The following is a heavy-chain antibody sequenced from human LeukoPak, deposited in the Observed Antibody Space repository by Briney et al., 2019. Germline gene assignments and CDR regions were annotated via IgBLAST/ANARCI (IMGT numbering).Heavy chain of an antibody. D-gene: IGHD1-1*01. V-gene: IGHV3-53*01. J-gene: IGHJ4*02. CDR3: ARTNVY. Sequence: QAGGSLRLSCAASGFTFSSYEMNWVRQAPGKGLEWVSVIYSGGSTYYADSVKGRFTISRDNSKNTLYLQMNSLRAEDTAVYYCARTNVYWGQGTLVTVSS. CDR2: IYSGGST. CDR1: GFTFSSYE.